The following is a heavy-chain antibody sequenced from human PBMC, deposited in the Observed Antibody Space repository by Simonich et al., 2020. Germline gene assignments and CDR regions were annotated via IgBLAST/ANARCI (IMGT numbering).Heavy chain of an antibody. CDR1: GYTFTSYG. Sequence: QVQLVQSGAEVKKPGASVKVSCKASGYTFTSYGISWVRQAPGQGLGWMGWSSAYNGNTNYAQKLQGRVTMTTDTSTSTAYMELRSLRSDDTAVYYCARASRGTWWYYYFDYWGQGTLVTVSS. CDR3: ARASRGTWWYYYFDY. V-gene: IGHV1-18*01. J-gene: IGHJ4*02. D-gene: IGHD2-15*01. CDR2: SSAYNGNT.